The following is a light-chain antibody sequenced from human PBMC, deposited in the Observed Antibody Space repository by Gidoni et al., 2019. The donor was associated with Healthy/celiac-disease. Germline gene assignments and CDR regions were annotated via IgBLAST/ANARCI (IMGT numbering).Light chain of an antibody. CDR1: QSISSY. Sequence: DIQKTQSPSSLSASVGDRVTITCRASQSISSYLNWYQQKPGKDPKLLIYAASSLQSGVPSRFSGSGSGTDITPTISSLQHEDFATYYCQQSYSTPLTFGRGTKVEIK. J-gene: IGKJ4*01. V-gene: IGKV1-39*01. CDR2: AAS. CDR3: QQSYSTPLT.